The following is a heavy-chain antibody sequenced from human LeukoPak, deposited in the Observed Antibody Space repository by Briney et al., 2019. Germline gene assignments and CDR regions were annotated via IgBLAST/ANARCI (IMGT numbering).Heavy chain of an antibody. Sequence: GESLKISCKGSGYSFTSYWIGWVRQMPGKGLEWMGIIYPGDSDTRYSPSFQGQVTISADKSISTAYLQWSSLKASDTAIYYCARGPKTYYDFWSGYYEIDYWGQGTLVTVSS. D-gene: IGHD3-3*01. CDR1: GYSFTSYW. CDR2: IYPGDSDT. CDR3: ARGPKTYYDFWSGYYEIDY. V-gene: IGHV5-51*01. J-gene: IGHJ4*02.